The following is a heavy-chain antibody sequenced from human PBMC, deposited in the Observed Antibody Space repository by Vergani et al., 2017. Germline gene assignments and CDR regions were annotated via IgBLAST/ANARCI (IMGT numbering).Heavy chain of an antibody. CDR1: GYTFSNYY. Sequence: QVQVVQSGAEVKKSGASVKVSCKTSGYTFSNYYMHWVRQAPGQGLEWMGIINPSGGHTNYAQKFQGRVTMTRDTSTSTGYMELNSLRSEDTAIYYCARGDYGILTGYRYWGQRTLVTVS. CDR3: ARGDYGILTGYRY. CDR2: INPSGGHT. D-gene: IGHD3-9*01. V-gene: IGHV1-46*03. J-gene: IGHJ4*02.